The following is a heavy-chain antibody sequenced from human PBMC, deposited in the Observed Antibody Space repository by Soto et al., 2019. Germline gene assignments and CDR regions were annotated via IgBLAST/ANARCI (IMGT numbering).Heavy chain of an antibody. V-gene: IGHV3-23*01. CDR2: ISGSGGST. CDR1: GFTFSSYA. CDR3: AKLQSNYYDSSGYDY. J-gene: IGHJ4*02. D-gene: IGHD3-22*01. Sequence: GESLRISCAASGFTFSSYAMSWVRQAPGKGLEWVSAISGSGGSTYYADSVKGRFTISRDNSKNTLYLQMNSLRAEDTAVYYCAKLQSNYYDSSGYDYWGQGTLVTVSS.